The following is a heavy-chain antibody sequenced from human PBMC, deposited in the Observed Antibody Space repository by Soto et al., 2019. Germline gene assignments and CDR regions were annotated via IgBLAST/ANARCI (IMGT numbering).Heavy chain of an antibody. D-gene: IGHD6-6*01. CDR2: IYSDGTT. J-gene: IGHJ5*02. CDR3: ATIEYSSSYGSP. CDR1: GFTVSSNY. V-gene: IGHV3-53*01. Sequence: GGSLRLSCAASGFTVSSNYMNWVRQAPGKGLEWLSIIYSDGTTYYADSVKGRFTISRDNFKNTLYLQMNNLRAEDTAVYYCATIEYSSSYGSPWGQGTLVTVSS.